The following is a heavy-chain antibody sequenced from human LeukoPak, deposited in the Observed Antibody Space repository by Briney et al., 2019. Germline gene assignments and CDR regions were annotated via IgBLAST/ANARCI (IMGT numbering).Heavy chain of an antibody. J-gene: IGHJ4*02. CDR3: AGWNAHYHFFDY. V-gene: IGHV4-34*01. CDR1: NGSLSEYY. CDR2: INHSGST. D-gene: IGHD4/OR15-4a*01. Sequence: SETLSLTCAVYNGSLSEYYWSWIRQPPGKGLEWIGEINHSGSTTYNPSLQSRVTMSVDTSKNQLSLEVSSVTAADTAVYYCAGWNAHYHFFDYWVPGIPLTVSS.